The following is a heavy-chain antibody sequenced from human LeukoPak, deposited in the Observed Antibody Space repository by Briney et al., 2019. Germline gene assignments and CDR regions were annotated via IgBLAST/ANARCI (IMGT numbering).Heavy chain of an antibody. CDR3: ARDLWLLRFIDY. V-gene: IGHV3-23*01. Sequence: GGSLRLSCVASGFTFSSYAMSWVRQAPGKGLEWVSAISGSGGSTYYADSVKGRFTISRDNSKNTLYLQMNSLRAEDTAVYYCARDLWLLRFIDYWGQGTLVTVSS. D-gene: IGHD3-22*01. J-gene: IGHJ4*02. CDR1: GFTFSSYA. CDR2: ISGSGGST.